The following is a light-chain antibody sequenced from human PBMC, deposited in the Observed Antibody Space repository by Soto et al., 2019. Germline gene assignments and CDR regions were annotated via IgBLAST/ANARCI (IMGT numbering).Light chain of an antibody. Sequence: DIVMTQSPLSLPVTPGEPASISCRSSQSLLHSNGYTYLDWYLQKPGQSPQLLIYLGSNRASGVHDRFSGSGSGTDFTLKISRVEAEDVGVYYCMHALQTPWTFGQGTKMEIK. V-gene: IGKV2-28*01. J-gene: IGKJ1*01. CDR2: LGS. CDR3: MHALQTPWT. CDR1: QSLLHSNGYTY.